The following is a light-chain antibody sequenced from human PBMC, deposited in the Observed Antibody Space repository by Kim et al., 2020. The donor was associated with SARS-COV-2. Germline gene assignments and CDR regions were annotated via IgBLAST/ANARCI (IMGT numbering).Light chain of an antibody. CDR2: GKN. J-gene: IGLJ2*01. CDR3: NSRDSNDNGV. V-gene: IGLV3-19*01. CDR1: SLRSYY. Sequence: SSELTQDPAVSVALGQTVRITCQGDSLRSYYATWXQQKPGQAPIVVIYGKNNRPSGIPDRFSGSSSGNTASLTITGTQAGDEADYYCNSRDSNDNGVFGG.